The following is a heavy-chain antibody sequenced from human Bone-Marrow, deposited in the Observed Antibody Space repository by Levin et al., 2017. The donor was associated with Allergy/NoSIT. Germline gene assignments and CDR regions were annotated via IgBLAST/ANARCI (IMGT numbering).Heavy chain of an antibody. V-gene: IGHV3-23*01. CDR3: AKDEGTAYYYFDY. J-gene: IGHJ4*02. CDR2: VSDSGGYT. CDR1: GFTFSTSA. Sequence: LSLPCAASGFTFSTSAMNWVRQAPGQGLEWVSSVSDSGGYTFYADSVKGRFTISRDNSKNTLYLQMNSLRAEDTALYYCAKDEGTAYYYFDYWGQGTLVTVSS. D-gene: IGHD2-21*02.